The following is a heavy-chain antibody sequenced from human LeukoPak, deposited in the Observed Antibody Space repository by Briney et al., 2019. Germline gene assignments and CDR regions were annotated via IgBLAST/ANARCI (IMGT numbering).Heavy chain of an antibody. CDR1: GGTFSSYA. Sequence: SVKLSCKASGGTFSSYAFSWVRQAPGQGLEWMGRIIPIFGIANYAQKFQGRVTITADKSTSTAYMELSSLRSEDTAIYYCARVLSGDGYNYGWSDPWGQGTLVTVSS. D-gene: IGHD5-24*01. V-gene: IGHV1-69*04. J-gene: IGHJ5*02. CDR3: ARVLSGDGYNYGWSDP. CDR2: IIPIFGIA.